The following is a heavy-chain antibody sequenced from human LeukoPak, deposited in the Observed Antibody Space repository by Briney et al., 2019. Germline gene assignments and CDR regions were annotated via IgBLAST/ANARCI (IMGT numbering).Heavy chain of an antibody. D-gene: IGHD3-9*01. V-gene: IGHV4-59*01. J-gene: IGHJ5*02. CDR1: GGPINNYY. CDR3: ARDTYDILTGYYTGQHP. CDR2: IYHTGST. Sequence: PSETLSLTCTVSGGPINNYYWSWIRQPPGKGLEWIGYIYHTGSTNYNPSLKSRVTISLDKSKNQLSLKLSSVTAADTAVYYCARDTYDILTGYYTGQHPWGQGTLVTVSS.